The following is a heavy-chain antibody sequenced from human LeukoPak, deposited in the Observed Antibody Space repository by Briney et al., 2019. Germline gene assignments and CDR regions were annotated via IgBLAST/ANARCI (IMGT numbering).Heavy chain of an antibody. V-gene: IGHV4-59*01. CDR1: GVSISSYY. Sequence: SETLPLTCTVSGVSISSYYWSWIRQPPGKGLEWIGYIYHSGSTNYNLSLKSRVTISVDTSKNQFSLKLSSVTAADTAVYYCARVGSSSKPHFDYWGQGALVTVSS. CDR3: ARVGSSSKPHFDY. J-gene: IGHJ4*02. D-gene: IGHD6-6*01. CDR2: IYHSGST.